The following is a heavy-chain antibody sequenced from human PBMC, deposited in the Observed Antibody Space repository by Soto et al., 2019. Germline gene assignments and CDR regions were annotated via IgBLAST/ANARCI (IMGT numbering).Heavy chain of an antibody. CDR3: ARDSGYDYKYHYMDV. V-gene: IGHV4-59*01. CDR2: IYYSGST. J-gene: IGHJ6*03. D-gene: IGHD5-12*01. CDR1: GGSISSYY. Sequence: PSETLSLTCTVSGGSISSYYWSWIRQPPGKGLEWIGYIYYSGSTNYNPSLKSRVTISVDTSKNQFSLKLSSVTAADTAVYYCARDSGYDYKYHYMDVWGKGTTVTVSS.